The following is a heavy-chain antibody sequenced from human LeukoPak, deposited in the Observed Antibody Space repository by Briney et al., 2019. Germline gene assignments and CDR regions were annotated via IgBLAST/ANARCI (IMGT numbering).Heavy chain of an antibody. CDR3: AYGGAAAGNTACFDY. J-gene: IGHJ4*02. CDR2: IYTSGST. D-gene: IGHD6-13*01. CDR1: GGSISSGSYY. V-gene: IGHV4-61*02. Sequence: SETLSLTCTVSGGSISSGSYYWSWLRQPAGKGLEWIGRIYTSGSTNYNPSLKSRVTISVDTSKNQFSLKLSSVTAADTAVYYCAYGGAAAGNTACFDYWGQGTLVTVSS.